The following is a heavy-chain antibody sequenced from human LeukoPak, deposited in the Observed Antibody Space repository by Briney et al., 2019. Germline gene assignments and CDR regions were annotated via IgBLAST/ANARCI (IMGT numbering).Heavy chain of an antibody. CDR1: GFAFSSYG. D-gene: IGHD5-18*01. CDR2: IWYDGSNK. J-gene: IGHJ4*02. CDR3: ARDRGYSYGHPFDF. V-gene: IGHV3-33*01. Sequence: GGSLRLSCEASGFAFSSYGMHWVRQAPVKGLEWVALIWYDGSNKYYAGSVNGRFTISRDNSKNTLYLQMNSLRAEDTAVYYCARDRGYSYGHPFDFWGQGTLVTVSS.